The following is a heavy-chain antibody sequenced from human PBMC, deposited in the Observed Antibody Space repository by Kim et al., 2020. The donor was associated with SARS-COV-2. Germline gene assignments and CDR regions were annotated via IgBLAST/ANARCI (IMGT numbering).Heavy chain of an antibody. Sequence: YVESVKGRLTISRDNSKNTLYFDMDSLRTEDTAVYFCAKDQWGKVTAVDYWGQGTLVTVSS. D-gene: IGHD2-21*02. CDR3: AKDQWGKVTAVDY. V-gene: IGHV3-33*06. J-gene: IGHJ4*02.